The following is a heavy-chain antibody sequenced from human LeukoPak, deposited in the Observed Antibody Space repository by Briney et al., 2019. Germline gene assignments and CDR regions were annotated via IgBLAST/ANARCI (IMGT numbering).Heavy chain of an antibody. V-gene: IGHV1-2*02. CDR2: INPNSGGT. Sequence: ASVRVSCKASGYTFTGYYMHWVRQAPGQGLEWMGWINPNSGGTNYAQKFQGRVTMTRDTSISTAYMELSRLRSDDTAVYYCASGTLITIFGVVIQRDLFGYMDVWGKGTTVTVSS. J-gene: IGHJ6*03. D-gene: IGHD3-3*01. CDR1: GYTFTGYY. CDR3: ASGTLITIFGVVIQRDLFGYMDV.